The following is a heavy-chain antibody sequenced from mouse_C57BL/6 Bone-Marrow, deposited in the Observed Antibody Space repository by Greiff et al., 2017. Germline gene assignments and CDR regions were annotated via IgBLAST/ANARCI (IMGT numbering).Heavy chain of an antibody. Sequence: QVQLQQSGAELVRPGASVTLSCKASGYTFTDYEMHWVKQTPVHGLEWIGAIDPETGGTAYNQKFKGQAILTADKSSSTAYMELRSLTSEDSAVYYCTSDGDYWGQGTTLTVSS. V-gene: IGHV1-15*01. CDR3: TSDGDY. J-gene: IGHJ2*01. CDR1: GYTFTDYE. CDR2: IDPETGGT.